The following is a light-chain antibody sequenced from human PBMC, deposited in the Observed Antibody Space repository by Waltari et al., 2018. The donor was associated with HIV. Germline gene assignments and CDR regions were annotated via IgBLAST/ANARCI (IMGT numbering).Light chain of an antibody. J-gene: IGLJ3*02. CDR1: SSDIGAYNY. CDR2: DVH. CDR3: CSYAGSRSWV. Sequence: QSALTQPASVSGSPGQSITISCTGTSSDIGAYNYVSWYQQYPGKAPRLLIHDVHKWPAGVSNRVSGSKSGNTASLTISGLQSEDEADYWCCSYAGSRSWVFGGGTKVTVL. V-gene: IGLV2-23*02.